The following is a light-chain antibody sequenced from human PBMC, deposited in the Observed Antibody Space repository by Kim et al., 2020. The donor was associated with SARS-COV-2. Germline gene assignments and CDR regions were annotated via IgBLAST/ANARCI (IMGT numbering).Light chain of an antibody. J-gene: IGLJ2*01. V-gene: IGLV1-40*01. CDR2: DNT. CDR1: SSNIGAGYH. Sequence: QSVLTQPPSVSGAPGQAVTISCSGSSSNIGAGYHVPWYQQLPGTAPKLLIYDNTNRPSGVPDRFSGSKSGTSASLAITGLQAEDEADYYCLSYAGSLSALFGGGTQLTVL. CDR3: LSYAGSLSAL.